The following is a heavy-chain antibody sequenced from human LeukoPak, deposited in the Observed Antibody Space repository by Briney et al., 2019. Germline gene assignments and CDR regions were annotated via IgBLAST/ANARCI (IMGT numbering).Heavy chain of an antibody. V-gene: IGHV4-39*07. J-gene: IGHJ3*02. CDR2: IYYSGST. CDR3: ARSRGGVLRFLEWFDAFDI. D-gene: IGHD3-3*01. Sequence: SETLSLTCTVSGGSISSSSYYWGWIRQPPGKGLEWIGSIYYSGSTYYNPSLKSRVTISVDTSKNQFSLKLSSVTAADTAVYYCARSRGGVLRFLEWFDAFDIWGQGTMVTVSS. CDR1: GGSISSSSYY.